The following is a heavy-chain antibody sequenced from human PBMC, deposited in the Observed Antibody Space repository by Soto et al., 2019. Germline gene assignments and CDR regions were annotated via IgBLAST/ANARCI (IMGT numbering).Heavy chain of an antibody. V-gene: IGHV4-31*03. Sequence: LSLTCTVSGGSISSGGYYWSWIRQHPGKGLEWIGYIYYSGSTYYNPSLKSRVTISVGTSKNQFSLKLSSVTAADTAVYYCARVAWYYDSSGYYSLGLDYWGQGTLVTVSS. CDR3: ARVAWYYDSSGYYSLGLDY. D-gene: IGHD3-22*01. CDR2: IYYSGST. CDR1: GGSISSGGYY. J-gene: IGHJ4*02.